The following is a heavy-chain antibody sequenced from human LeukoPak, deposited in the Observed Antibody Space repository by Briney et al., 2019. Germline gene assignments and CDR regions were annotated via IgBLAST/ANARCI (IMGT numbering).Heavy chain of an antibody. V-gene: IGHV1-69*13. J-gene: IGHJ5*02. Sequence: SVKVSCKASGGTFSSYAISWVRQAPGQGLEWMGGIIPIFGTANYAQKFQGRVTITADESTSTAYMELSSLRSEDTAVYYCARGEVEPLGGNWLVHWFDPWGQGTLVTVPS. CDR3: ARGEVEPLGGNWLVHWFDP. D-gene: IGHD6-19*01. CDR2: IIPIFGTA. CDR1: GGTFSSYA.